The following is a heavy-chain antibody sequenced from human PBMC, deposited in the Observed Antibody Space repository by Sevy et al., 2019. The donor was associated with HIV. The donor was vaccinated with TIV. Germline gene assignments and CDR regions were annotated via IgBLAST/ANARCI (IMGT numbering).Heavy chain of an antibody. J-gene: IGHJ1*01. Sequence: ASVKVSCKTSGYTFTNYFITWVRQAPGQGLEWMGRISRYDTNYAQKFQGRVTMTKDTSTSTVYMELGSLKSDDTAVYYCARAPSGSQGPGQYFHHWGQGTLVTVSS. V-gene: IGHV1-18*01. D-gene: IGHD1-26*01. CDR3: ARAPSGSQGPGQYFHH. CDR1: GYTFTNYF. CDR2: ISRYDT.